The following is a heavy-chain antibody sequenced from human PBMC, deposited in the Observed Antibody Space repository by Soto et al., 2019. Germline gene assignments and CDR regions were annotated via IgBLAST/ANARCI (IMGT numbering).Heavy chain of an antibody. CDR1: GYSFTSYW. V-gene: IGHV5-10-1*01. J-gene: IGHJ5*02. CDR2: IDPSDSYT. Sequence: PGESLKISCKGSGYSFTSYWISWVRQMPGKGLEWMGRIDPSDSYTNYSPSFQGHVTISADKSISTAYLQWSSLKASDTAMYYCARSYCSGGSCFLGGWFDPWGQGTLVTVSS. CDR3: ARSYCSGGSCFLGGWFDP. D-gene: IGHD2-15*01.